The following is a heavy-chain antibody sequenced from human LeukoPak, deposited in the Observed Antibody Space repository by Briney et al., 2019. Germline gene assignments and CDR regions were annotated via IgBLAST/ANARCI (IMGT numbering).Heavy chain of an antibody. V-gene: IGHV1-2*02. J-gene: IGHJ4*02. CDR1: GYTLTELS. CDR2: INPNSGGT. D-gene: IGHD2-2*01. CDR3: ARVRYCSSASCWPFDY. Sequence: ASVKVSCKVSGYTLTELSMHWVRQAPGQGLEWMGWINPNSGGTNYAQKFQGRVTMTRDTSISTAYMELSRLRSDDTAVYYCARVRYCSSASCWPFDYWGQGTLVTVSS.